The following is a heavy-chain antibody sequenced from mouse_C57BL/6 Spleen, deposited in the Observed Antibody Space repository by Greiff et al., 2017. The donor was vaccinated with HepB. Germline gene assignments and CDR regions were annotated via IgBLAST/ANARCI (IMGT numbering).Heavy chain of an antibody. CDR2: IYPGDGDT. V-gene: IGHV1-82*01. CDR3: ASPQYYGSSYWFAY. Sequence: VQLQQSGPELVKPGASVKISCKASGYAFSSSWMNWVKQRPGKGLEWIGRIYPGDGDTNYNGKFKGKATLTADKSSSTAYMQLSSLTSEDSAVYFCASPQYYGSSYWFAYWGQGTLVTVSA. J-gene: IGHJ3*01. CDR1: GYAFSSSW. D-gene: IGHD1-1*01.